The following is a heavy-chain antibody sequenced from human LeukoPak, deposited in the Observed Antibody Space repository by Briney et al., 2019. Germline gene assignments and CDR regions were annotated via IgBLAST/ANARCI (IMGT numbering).Heavy chain of an antibody. J-gene: IGHJ4*02. D-gene: IGHD3-9*01. V-gene: IGHV1-2*02. CDR3: ATRSRGRYSHPYDY. Sequence: ASVKVSCKASGYTFTGYYMHWVRQAPGQGLEWMGWINPNSGGTNYAQKFQGRVTMTRDTSISTAYMELSRLRSDDTAVYYCATRSRGRYSHPYDYWGQGTLVTVSS. CDR2: INPNSGGT. CDR1: GYTFTGYY.